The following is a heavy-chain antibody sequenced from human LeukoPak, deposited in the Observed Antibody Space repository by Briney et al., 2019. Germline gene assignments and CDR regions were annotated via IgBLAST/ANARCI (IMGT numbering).Heavy chain of an antibody. CDR2: INHSGST. V-gene: IGHV4-34*01. CDR1: GGSFSGYY. D-gene: IGHD6-19*01. J-gene: IGHJ3*02. CDR3: ARGHSSGWYGLFDI. Sequence: PSETLSLTCAVYGGSFSGYYWSWIRQPPGKGLEWIGEINHSGSTNYNPSLKSRVTISVDTSKNQFSLKLSSVTAADTAVYYCARGHSSGWYGLFDIWGQGTMVTVSS.